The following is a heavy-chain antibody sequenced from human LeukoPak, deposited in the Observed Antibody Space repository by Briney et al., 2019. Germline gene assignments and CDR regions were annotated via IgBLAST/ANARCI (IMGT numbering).Heavy chain of an antibody. V-gene: IGHV4-59*01. Sequence: SETLSLTCTVSGGSISGYYWTWIRQPPGKGLEWIGYIYYSGSTNYHPSLKSRVTLSVDTSKKQFSLKLSSETAAGTAVYYCARGLLVGNTGYYFDYWGQGTLVTVSS. CDR2: IYYSGST. D-gene: IGHD1-26*01. CDR1: GGSISGYY. J-gene: IGHJ4*02. CDR3: ARGLLVGNTGYYFDY.